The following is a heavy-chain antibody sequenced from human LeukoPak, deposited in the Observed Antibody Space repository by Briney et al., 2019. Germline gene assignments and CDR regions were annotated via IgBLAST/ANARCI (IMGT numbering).Heavy chain of an antibody. V-gene: IGHV3-23*01. Sequence: GGSLRLSCAASGFTFSNYAMNWVRQAPGKGLEWVSRISGSGGSTYYADSVKGRFTISRDSSKNTLYLQMNSLRAEDTAVYYCAKLQRDVDTASEAYWGQGTLVTVSS. D-gene: IGHD5-18*01. CDR1: GFTFSNYA. J-gene: IGHJ4*02. CDR3: AKLQRDVDTASEAY. CDR2: ISGSGGST.